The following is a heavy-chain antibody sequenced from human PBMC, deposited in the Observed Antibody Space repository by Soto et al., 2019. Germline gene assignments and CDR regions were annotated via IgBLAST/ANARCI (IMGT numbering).Heavy chain of an antibody. J-gene: IGHJ4*02. CDR1: GFTFSSFA. D-gene: IGHD4-17*01. V-gene: IGHV3-23*01. Sequence: GGSLRLSCIASGFTFSSFAMNWVRQAPGKGLEWVSGISDSGDTTYYADSVKGRVTISRDNSKNTLYLEVNNLRGEDTAVYYCAKDVYLTTVSLIDHWGQGTLVTVSS. CDR2: ISDSGDTT. CDR3: AKDVYLTTVSLIDH.